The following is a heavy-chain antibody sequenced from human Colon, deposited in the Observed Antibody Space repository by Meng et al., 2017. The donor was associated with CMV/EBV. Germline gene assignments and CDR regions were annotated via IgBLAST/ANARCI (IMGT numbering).Heavy chain of an antibody. V-gene: IGHV2-5*04. Sequence: HIPVKGSCPTHVKPTPTLTLTCSFSGFSLSTITVSVGWIRQPPGKALEWLALIHGYDTNEYNPSLSNRLTVTRDTSKNQVFLTLTNVDPVDTGTYYCVQIHSSSTGEVHWGQGTLVTVSS. J-gene: IGHJ4*02. CDR3: VQIHSSSTGEVH. D-gene: IGHD6-6*01. CDR2: IHGYDTN. CDR1: GFSLSTITVS.